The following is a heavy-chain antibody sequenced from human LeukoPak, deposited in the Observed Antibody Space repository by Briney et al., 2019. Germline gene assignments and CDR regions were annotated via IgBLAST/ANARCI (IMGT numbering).Heavy chain of an antibody. CDR3: ARDLYGSGSLYDY. CDR2: ISSSSSTI. V-gene: IGHV3-48*02. J-gene: IGHJ4*02. D-gene: IGHD3-10*01. Sequence: PGGSLRLSCAASGFTFSSYSMNWVRQAPGKGLEWVSYISSSSSTIYYADSVKGRFTISRDNAKNSLYLRMNSLRDEDTAVYYCARDLYGSGSLYDYWGQGTLVTVSS. CDR1: GFTFSSYS.